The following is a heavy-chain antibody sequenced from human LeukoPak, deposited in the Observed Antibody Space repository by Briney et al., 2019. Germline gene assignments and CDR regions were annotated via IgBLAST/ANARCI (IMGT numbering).Heavy chain of an antibody. J-gene: IGHJ6*03. D-gene: IGHD5-18*01. CDR1: GGTFSSYA. CDR3: ARCGYSYGYWYYSYMDV. CDR2: IIPIFGTA. V-gene: IGHV1-69*05. Sequence: ASVKASCKASGGTFSSYAISWVRQAPGQGLELMGGIIPIFGTANYAQKFQGRVTITTDESTSTAYMELSSLRSEDSAVYYCARCGYSYGYWYYSYMDVWGKGTTVTVSS.